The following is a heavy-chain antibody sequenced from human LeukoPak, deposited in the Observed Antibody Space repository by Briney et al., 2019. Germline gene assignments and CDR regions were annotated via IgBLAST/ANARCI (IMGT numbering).Heavy chain of an antibody. Sequence: GASVKVSCKASGFTFSAYYMHWVRQAPGQGLEWMGWISAYNGNTNYAQKLQGRVTMTTDTSTSTAYMELRSLRSDDTAVYYCARDRIVGAIRTDVDYWGQGTLVTVSS. J-gene: IGHJ4*02. CDR2: ISAYNGNT. D-gene: IGHD1-26*01. CDR1: GFTFSAYY. V-gene: IGHV1-18*04. CDR3: ARDRIVGAIRTDVDY.